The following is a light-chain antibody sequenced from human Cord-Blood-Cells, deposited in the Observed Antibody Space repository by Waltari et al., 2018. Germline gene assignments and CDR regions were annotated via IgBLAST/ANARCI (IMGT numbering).Light chain of an antibody. CDR2: RDS. CDR1: NIGSKN. Sequence: SYELTQPLSVSVALGQTARITCGGNNIGSKNVHWYQQKPGQAPVLVIYRDSNRPSGIPERFSGSNSGNMATLTISRAQAGDEADYYCQVWDSSTAVFGGGTKLTVL. CDR3: QVWDSSTAV. V-gene: IGLV3-9*01. J-gene: IGLJ2*01.